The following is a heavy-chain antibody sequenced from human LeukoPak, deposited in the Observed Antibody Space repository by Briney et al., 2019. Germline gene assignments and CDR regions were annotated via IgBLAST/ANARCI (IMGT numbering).Heavy chain of an antibody. CDR2: IKQDGSEK. D-gene: IGHD6-19*01. Sequence: GGSLRLSCTASGFTFSNYWMSWVRQAPGKGLEWVANIKQDGSEKYYVDSVKGRFTISRDNAKNSLYLQMNSLRAEDTAVYYCARDLIAVAGTPYFDYWGQGTLVTVSS. V-gene: IGHV3-7*03. CDR1: GFTFSNYW. CDR3: ARDLIAVAGTPYFDY. J-gene: IGHJ4*02.